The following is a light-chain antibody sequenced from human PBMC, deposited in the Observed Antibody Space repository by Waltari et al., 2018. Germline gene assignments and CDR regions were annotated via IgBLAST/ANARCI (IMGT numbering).Light chain of an antibody. V-gene: IGKV4-1*01. CDR1: PSLFSSVTNYNY. CDR3: HQYYTTPMT. Sequence: DIVMTQSPDSLAVSLGERATIHCRSSPSLFSSVTNYNYLSWYHQQPGQPPRLLFYWASTRESGVPDRFSGSGSGTDFTLTISSLQPEDVAVYYCHQYYTTPMTFGQGTKVEIK. CDR2: WAS. J-gene: IGKJ1*01.